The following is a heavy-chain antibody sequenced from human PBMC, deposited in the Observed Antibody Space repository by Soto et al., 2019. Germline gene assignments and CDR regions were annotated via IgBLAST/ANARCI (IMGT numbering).Heavy chain of an antibody. CDR2: VSYSGST. J-gene: IGHJ4*02. Sequence: QLQLQESGPGLVKPSETLSLTCTVSGGSISSSSSYWGWIRQPPGKGLEWIGTVSYSGSTYYNPSLKSRVTISVDTSKNQFSLELTSVTAADTAVYYCARLLQGGLHDHWGRGALVTVSS. CDR3: ARLLQGGLHDH. D-gene: IGHD2-21*01. CDR1: GGSISSSSSY. V-gene: IGHV4-39*01.